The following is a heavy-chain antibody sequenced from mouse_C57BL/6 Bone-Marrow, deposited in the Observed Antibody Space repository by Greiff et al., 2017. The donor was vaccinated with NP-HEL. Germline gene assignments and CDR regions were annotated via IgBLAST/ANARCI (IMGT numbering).Heavy chain of an antibody. J-gene: IGHJ2*01. Sequence: EVKLMESGGGLVKPGGSLKLSCAASGFTFSDYGMHWVRQAPEKGLEWVAYISSGSSTIYYADTVKGRFTISRDNAKNTLFLQMTSLRSEDTAMYYCARVVRDYFDYWGQGTTLTVSS. V-gene: IGHV5-17*01. D-gene: IGHD2-2*01. CDR1: GFTFSDYG. CDR2: ISSGSSTI. CDR3: ARVVRDYFDY.